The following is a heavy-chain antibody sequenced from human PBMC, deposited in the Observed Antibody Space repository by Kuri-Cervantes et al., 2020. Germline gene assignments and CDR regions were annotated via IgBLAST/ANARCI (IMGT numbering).Heavy chain of an antibody. V-gene: IGHV1-8*02. D-gene: IGHD6-13*01. CDR3: ARGSPYSSSWYNPYYYYYGMDV. CDR2: MNPNSGNT. Sequence: ASVKVSCKASGYTFTSYGISWVRQATGQGLEWMGWMNPNSGNTGYAQKFQGRVTMTRNTSISTAYMELSSLRSEDTAVYYCARGSPYSSSWYNPYYYYYGMDVWGQGTTVTISS. J-gene: IGHJ6*02. CDR1: GYTFTSYG.